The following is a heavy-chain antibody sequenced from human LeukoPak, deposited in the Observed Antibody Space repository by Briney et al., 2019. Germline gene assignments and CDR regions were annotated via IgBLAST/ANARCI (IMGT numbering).Heavy chain of an antibody. CDR2: IYYSGST. V-gene: IGHV4-59*08. J-gene: IGHJ3*02. Sequence: KPSETLSLTCTVSAGSISSYYWSWIRQPPGKGLEWIGYIYYSGSTNYNPSLKSRVTISVDTSKNQFSLKLSSVTAADTAVYYCARWSGFGDSLDIWGQGTMVTVSS. D-gene: IGHD3-10*01. CDR1: AGSISSYY. CDR3: ARWSGFGDSLDI.